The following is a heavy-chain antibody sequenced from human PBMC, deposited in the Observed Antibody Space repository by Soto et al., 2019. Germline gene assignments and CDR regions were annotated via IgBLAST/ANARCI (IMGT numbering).Heavy chain of an antibody. CDR1: GGSIISYY. Sequence: PSETLSLTCTVSGGSIISYYWSWIRQPAGKGLEWIGRIYTSGSTNYNPSLKSRVTMSVDTSKNQFSLKLSSVTAADTAVYYCARGYCSGGSCLGMDVWGQGTTVTVSS. CDR3: ARGYCSGGSCLGMDV. J-gene: IGHJ6*02. D-gene: IGHD2-15*01. CDR2: IYTSGST. V-gene: IGHV4-4*07.